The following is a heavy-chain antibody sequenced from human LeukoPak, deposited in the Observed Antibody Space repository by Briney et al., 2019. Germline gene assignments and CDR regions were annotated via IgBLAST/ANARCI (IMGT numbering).Heavy chain of an antibody. Sequence: GGSLRLSCAASGFIVSDNYMSWVRQAPGQGLEWVSVIYSGGSTYYADSVKGRFIISRDNSKNTVFLQLNSLRAEDTAVYYCARPTGMDVWGQGTTVTVSS. CDR1: GFIVSDNY. CDR3: ARPTGMDV. CDR2: IYSGGST. V-gene: IGHV3-53*01. J-gene: IGHJ6*02.